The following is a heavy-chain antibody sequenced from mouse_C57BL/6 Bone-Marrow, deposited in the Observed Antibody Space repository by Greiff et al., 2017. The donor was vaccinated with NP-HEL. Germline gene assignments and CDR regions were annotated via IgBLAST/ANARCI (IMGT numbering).Heavy chain of an antibody. J-gene: IGHJ3*01. CDR3: TPLYEYVWFAY. V-gene: IGHV14-4*01. CDR2: IDPENGDT. Sequence: VQLQQSGAELVRPGASVKLSCTASGFNIKDDYMHWVKQRPEQGLEWIGWIDPENGDTEYASKFQGKATITADTSSNTADLQLSSLTSEDTAVYYCTPLYEYVWFAYWGQGTLVTVSA. CDR1: GFNIKDDY. D-gene: IGHD2-4*01.